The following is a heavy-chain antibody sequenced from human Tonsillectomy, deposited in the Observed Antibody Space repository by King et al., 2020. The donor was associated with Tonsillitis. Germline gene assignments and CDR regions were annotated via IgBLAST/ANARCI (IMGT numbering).Heavy chain of an antibody. V-gene: IGHV1-2*02. CDR1: GYTFTGYY. D-gene: IGHD2-2*01. Sequence: VQLVQSGAEVKKPGASVKVSCKASGYTFTGYYMHWVRQAPGQGLEWMGWINPNSGGTNYAQKFQGRVTMTRDTSISTAYMELRRLRSDDTAVYYCASLGYCSSTSCYVGFDIWGQGTMVTVSS. CDR3: ASLGYCSSTSCYVGFDI. J-gene: IGHJ3*02. CDR2: INPNSGGT.